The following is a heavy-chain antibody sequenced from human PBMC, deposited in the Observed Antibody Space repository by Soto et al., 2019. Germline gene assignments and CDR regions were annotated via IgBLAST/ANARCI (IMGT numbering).Heavy chain of an antibody. D-gene: IGHD3-10*01. CDR1: GGTFSSYA. CDR2: IIPIFGTA. V-gene: IGHV1-69*13. J-gene: IGHJ4*01. CDR3: TTDSYITPIIVRLDY. Sequence: GASVKVSCKASGGTFSSYAISWVRQAPGQGLEWMGGIIPIFGTANYAQKFQGRVTITADESTSTAYMELSSLRSEDTAVYYCTTDSYITPIIVRLDYWGHGTLVTVSS.